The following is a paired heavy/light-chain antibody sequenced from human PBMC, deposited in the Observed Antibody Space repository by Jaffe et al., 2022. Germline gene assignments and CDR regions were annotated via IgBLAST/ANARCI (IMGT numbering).Heavy chain of an antibody. CDR2: IYWDDDK. CDR3: AYCYPGSGSGQMYFDY. Sequence: HITLKESGPTLVKPTQTLTLTCTFSGFSLSTSGVGVGWIRQPPGKALEWLALIYWDDDKRYSPSLRSRLTITKDTSKDQVVLSLTNMDPVDTATYYCAYCYPGSGSGQMYFDYWGQGTLVTVSS. V-gene: IGHV2-5*02. CDR1: GFSLSTSGVG. J-gene: IGHJ4*02. D-gene: IGHD3-10*01.
Light chain of an antibody. V-gene: IGLV3-25*03. CDR1: TLPRQF. Sequence: SYELTQPPSVSVSPGQTAKITCSGDTLPRQFAYWYQQRPGQAPVLVIYKDTERPSGIPERFSGSSSGTTVTLTINGVQAEDEADYYCQSTDSSGTSYVVFGGGTKLTVL. CDR2: KDT. CDR3: QSTDSSGTSYVV. J-gene: IGLJ2*01.